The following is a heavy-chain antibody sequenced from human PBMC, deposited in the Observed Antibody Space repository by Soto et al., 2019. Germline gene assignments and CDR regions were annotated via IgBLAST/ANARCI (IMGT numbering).Heavy chain of an antibody. J-gene: IGHJ4*02. CDR3: AKENWIYYDSSGYPDY. V-gene: IGHV3-23*01. D-gene: IGHD3-22*01. Sequence: VGSLRLSCAASGFTFSSYAMSWVRQAPGKGLEWVSAISGSGGSTYYADSVKGRFTISRDNSKNTLYLQMNSLRAEDTAVYYCAKENWIYYDSSGYPDYWGQGTLVTVSS. CDR1: GFTFSSYA. CDR2: ISGSGGST.